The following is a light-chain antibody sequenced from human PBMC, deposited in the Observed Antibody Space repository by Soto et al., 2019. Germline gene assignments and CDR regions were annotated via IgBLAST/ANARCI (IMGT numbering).Light chain of an antibody. CDR2: GNR. J-gene: IGLJ3*02. CDR1: NSNLGAGYD. CDR3: QSYDNRLTVSV. Sequence: QSVLTQPPSVSGAPGQRVTISCTGNNSNLGAGYDVHWYQQLPGAAPKLVIFGNRNRPSGVPERFSASKFGTSASLAIAGIQTDDEADYYCQSYDNRLTVSVFGGGTKVTVL. V-gene: IGLV1-40*01.